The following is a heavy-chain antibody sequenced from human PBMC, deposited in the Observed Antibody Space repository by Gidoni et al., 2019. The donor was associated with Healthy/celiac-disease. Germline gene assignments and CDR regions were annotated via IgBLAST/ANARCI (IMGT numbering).Heavy chain of an antibody. CDR2: INHRGST. D-gene: IGHD2-2*01. CDR1: GGSFSGYY. Sequence: QVQLQQWGAGLLKPSETLSLTCAVYGGSFSGYYWSWIRQPPGKGLEWIGEINHRGSTNYNPSLKRRGTISVDTSKNQFSRKLSSVTAADTAVYYCARGYCSSTSCYRGRGNKAMDVWGQGTTVTVS. V-gene: IGHV4-34*01. J-gene: IGHJ6*02. CDR3: ARGYCSSTSCYRGRGNKAMDV.